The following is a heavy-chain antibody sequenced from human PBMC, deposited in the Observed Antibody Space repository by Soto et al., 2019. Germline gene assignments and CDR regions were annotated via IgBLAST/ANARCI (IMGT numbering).Heavy chain of an antibody. CDR1: GFTFSSYS. CDR2: ISYDGSDK. CDR3: AREAGVYGSGSYGMDV. J-gene: IGHJ6*02. Sequence: QVQLVESGGGVVQPGRSLRLSCAASGFTFSSYSMHWVRQAPGKGLEWVAVISYDGSDKYYADSVKGRFTISRDNSKKPLYLQMNSLRAEDTAVYYCAREAGVYGSGSYGMDVWGQGTTVTVSS. D-gene: IGHD3-10*01. V-gene: IGHV3-30-3*01.